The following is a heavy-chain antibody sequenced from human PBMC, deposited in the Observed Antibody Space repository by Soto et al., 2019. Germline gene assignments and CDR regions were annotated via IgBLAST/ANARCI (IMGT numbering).Heavy chain of an antibody. D-gene: IGHD3-22*01. CDR3: ASTKYDSSAYYYWYLGL. CDR1: EDTFRNYA. V-gene: IGHV1-69*06. Sequence: QVELVQSGAEVKKPGSSVKVSCQASEDTFRNYAISWVRQAPGQGLEWMGGIIPIFGTANYAQKFQGRVKITGDTYANTGYLELSILRSEDTAVYYCASTKYDSSAYYYWYLGLWGRGTLVTVDS. CDR2: IIPIFGTA. J-gene: IGHJ2*01.